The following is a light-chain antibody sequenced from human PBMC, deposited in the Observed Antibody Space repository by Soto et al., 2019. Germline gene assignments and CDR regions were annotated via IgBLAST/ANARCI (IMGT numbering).Light chain of an antibody. CDR3: SSFAGGGNPVL. V-gene: IGLV2-8*01. CDR2: EVT. CDR1: SSDVGGYNY. Sequence: QSALTQPPSASGSLGQSVTISCTGTSSDVGGYNYVSWHQQQPGKAPKVMIYEVTKRPPGVPDRFSVSKSGNTASLTVSGLQAEDEVDYYCSSFAGGGNPVLLGGGTKLTVL. J-gene: IGLJ2*01.